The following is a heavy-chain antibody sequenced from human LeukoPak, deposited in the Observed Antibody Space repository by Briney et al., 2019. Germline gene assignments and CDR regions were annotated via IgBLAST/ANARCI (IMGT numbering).Heavy chain of an antibody. CDR3: ARDSSGSPGWFDP. V-gene: IGHV1-2*02. Sequence: ASVKVSCKASGYTFTGYYMHWVRQAPGQGLEWMGWINPNSGGTNYAQKFQGRVTMTRDTSISTAYMELSRLRSDDTAVYYCARDSSGSPGWFDPWGQGTLVTVSS. CDR1: GYTFTGYY. CDR2: INPNSGGT. J-gene: IGHJ5*02. D-gene: IGHD3-22*01.